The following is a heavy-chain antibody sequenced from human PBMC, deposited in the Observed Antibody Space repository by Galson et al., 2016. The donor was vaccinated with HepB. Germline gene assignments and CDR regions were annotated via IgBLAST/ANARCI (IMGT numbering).Heavy chain of an antibody. CDR2: IHPGDSDT. J-gene: IGHJ4*02. V-gene: IGHV5-51*01. Sequence: QSGAEVKKPGESLKISCKGSGYSFTTYWIGWVRQMPGKGLEWMGIIHPGDSDTIYSPSFQGQVTISADKSITTAYLQWSSLKASDTAMYFWARRGPDSGSYLGYFDYWGQGTLVTVSS. CDR1: GYSFTTYW. CDR3: ARRGPDSGSYLGYFDY. D-gene: IGHD1-26*01.